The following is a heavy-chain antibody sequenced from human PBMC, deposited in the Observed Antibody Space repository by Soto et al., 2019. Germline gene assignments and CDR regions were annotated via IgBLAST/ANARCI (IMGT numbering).Heavy chain of an antibody. D-gene: IGHD2-15*01. CDR3: ARAIPRWSYHYGMDV. CDR1: EFTFSSYA. V-gene: IGHV3-30-3*01. CDR2: ISLDGGNE. J-gene: IGHJ6*02. Sequence: QLVESGGRGVQPGRSLRLSCEASEFTFSSYAMHWFRQAPGRGLGWVALISLDGGNEYYADSVKDRFIISRDNSKSMVYLQMNSLRPDDAAIYYCARAIPRWSYHYGMDVWGQGTTVTVSS.